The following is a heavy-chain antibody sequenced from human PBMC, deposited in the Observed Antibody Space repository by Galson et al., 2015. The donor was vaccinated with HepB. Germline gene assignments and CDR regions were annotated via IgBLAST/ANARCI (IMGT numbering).Heavy chain of an antibody. J-gene: IGHJ6*02. CDR3: ARDESSSGWYSDYYYGMDV. CDR1: GFTFSDYY. Sequence: SLRLSCAASGFTFSDYYMSWIRQAPGKGLEWVSYISSSSSYTNYADSVKGRFTISRDNAKNSLYLQMNSLRAEDTAVYYCARDESSSGWYSDYYYGMDVWGQGTTVTVSS. V-gene: IGHV3-11*06. CDR2: ISSSSSYT. D-gene: IGHD6-19*01.